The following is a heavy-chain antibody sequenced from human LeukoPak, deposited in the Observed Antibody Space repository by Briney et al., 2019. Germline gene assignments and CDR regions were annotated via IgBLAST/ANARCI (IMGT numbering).Heavy chain of an antibody. D-gene: IGHD1-26*01. J-gene: IGHJ3*02. CDR2: ISTSSSSI. CDR1: GFPFSNYT. CDR3: ARDRSGTYRDAFDI. V-gene: IGHV3-48*01. Sequence: GGSLRLSCAASGFPFSNYTMNWVRQAPGKGLEWVSYISTSSSSIYYADSVKGRFTISRDNAKNSLYLQMNSLRAEDTAVYYCARDRSGTYRDAFDIRGQGTMVTVSS.